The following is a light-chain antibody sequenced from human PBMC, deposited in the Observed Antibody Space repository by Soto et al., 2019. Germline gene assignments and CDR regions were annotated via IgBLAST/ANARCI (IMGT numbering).Light chain of an antibody. CDR1: SSDIASYNL. CDR2: EVS. CDR3: CSYAGSSAFVL. V-gene: IGLV2-23*02. J-gene: IGLJ2*01. Sequence: QSALTQPASVSGSPGQSVTISCTGTSSDIASYNLVSWYQQYPGKAPKLIIYEVSQRPSGDSSLFSGSKSGSTASLTISGLQAMEVATYYSCSYAGSSAFVLLGGGTKLTVL.